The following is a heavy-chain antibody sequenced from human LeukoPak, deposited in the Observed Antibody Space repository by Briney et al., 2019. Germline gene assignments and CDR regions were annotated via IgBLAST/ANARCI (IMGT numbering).Heavy chain of an antibody. D-gene: IGHD4-23*01. CDR2: IYPGDSDT. CDR3: ARQSSTVVTHDAFDI. V-gene: IGHV5-51*01. J-gene: IGHJ3*02. Sequence: GESLQISCKGSGYSFTSYWIGWVRQMPGKGLEWMGIIYPGDSDTRYSPSFQGQVTISADKSISTAYLQWSSLKASDTAMYYCARQSSTVVTHDAFDIWGQGTMVTVSS. CDR1: GYSFTSYW.